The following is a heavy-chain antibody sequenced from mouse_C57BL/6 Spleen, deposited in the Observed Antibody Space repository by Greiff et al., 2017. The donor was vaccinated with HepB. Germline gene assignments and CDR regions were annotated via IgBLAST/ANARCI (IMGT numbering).Heavy chain of an antibody. D-gene: IGHD2-4*01. CDR2: IDPSDSYT. V-gene: IGHV1-59*01. J-gene: IGHJ2*01. CDR1: GYTFTSYW. Sequence: VQLKQPGAELVRPGTSVKLSCKASGYTFTSYWMHWVKQRPGQGLEWIGVIDPSDSYTNYNQKFKGKAKLTVDTSSSTAYMQLSSLTSEDSAVYYCSRFYDYDERFDYWGQGTTLTVSS. CDR3: SRFYDYDERFDY.